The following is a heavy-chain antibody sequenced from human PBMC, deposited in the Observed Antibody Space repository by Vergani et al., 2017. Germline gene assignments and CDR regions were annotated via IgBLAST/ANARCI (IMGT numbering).Heavy chain of an antibody. V-gene: IGHV4-59*01. J-gene: IGHJ4*02. CDR3: ARDTGSGWSNFDY. Sequence: QVQLQESGPGLVKPSETLSLTCTVSGGSISSYYWSWIRQPPGKGLEWIGYIYYSGNTNYNPSLNSRVTISVDTSKNQFSLKLSSVTAADTAVYYCARDTGSGWSNFDYWGQGTLVTVSS. CDR2: IYYSGNT. CDR1: GGSISSYY. D-gene: IGHD6-19*01.